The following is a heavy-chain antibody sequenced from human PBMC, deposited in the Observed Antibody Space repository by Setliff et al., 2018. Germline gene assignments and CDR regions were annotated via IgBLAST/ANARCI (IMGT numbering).Heavy chain of an antibody. Sequence: ASVKVSCKASGYTFTSYYMHWVRQAPGQGLEWMGIINPSGGSTSYAQKFQGRVTMTEDTSTDTAYMELSSLRSEDTAVYYCATAPFTLNYDYVWGPHHPAVYWGQGTLVTVSS. J-gene: IGHJ4*02. CDR2: INPSGGST. D-gene: IGHD3-16*01. V-gene: IGHV1-46*01. CDR1: GYTFTSYY. CDR3: ATAPFTLNYDYVWGPHHPAVY.